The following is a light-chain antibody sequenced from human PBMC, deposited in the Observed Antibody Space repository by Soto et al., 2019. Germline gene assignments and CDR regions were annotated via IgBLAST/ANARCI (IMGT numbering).Light chain of an antibody. CDR2: RSD. CDR1: SPNIGRNT. Sequence: QSVLTQPPSASGTPGQRIIISCSGSSPNIGRNTVKWYRQLPGTAPKLLIGRSDQRPSGVPDRFSGSLSGTSASLAISGLQSEDEADYNCAAWDDSLNAWAFGGGTKLTVL. V-gene: IGLV1-44*01. J-gene: IGLJ3*02. CDR3: AAWDDSLNAWA.